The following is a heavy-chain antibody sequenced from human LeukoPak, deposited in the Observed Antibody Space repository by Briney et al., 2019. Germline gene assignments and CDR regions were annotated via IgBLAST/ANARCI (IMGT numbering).Heavy chain of an antibody. D-gene: IGHD2-15*01. J-gene: IGHJ3*02. V-gene: IGHV1-2*02. CDR1: GYTFTGYY. CDR2: INPNSGGT. CDR3: ARDPYCSGGSCYGGFDI. Sequence: ASVKVSCKASGYTFTGYYMHWVRQAPGQGLEWMGWINPNSGGTNYAQKFQGRVTMTRDTSISTAYMELSRLRSDDTAVYYCARDPYCSGGSCYGGFDIWGQGTMVTVSS.